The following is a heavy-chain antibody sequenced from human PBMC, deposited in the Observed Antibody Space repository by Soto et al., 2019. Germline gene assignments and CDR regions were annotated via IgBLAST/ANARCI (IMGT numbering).Heavy chain of an antibody. V-gene: IGHV4-34*01. D-gene: IGHD2-2*01. Sequence: QVQLQQWGAGLLKPSETLSLTCTVYGGSFSGYFWSWIRQPPGKGLEWIGEINHSGSTNYNPSLKSRVTMAVYTSRNQFSLRLNSVTAAGTAVYYCARERCSSTRCRPNFDSWGQGTLATVSS. CDR1: GGSFSGYF. CDR3: ARERCSSTRCRPNFDS. J-gene: IGHJ4*02. CDR2: INHSGST.